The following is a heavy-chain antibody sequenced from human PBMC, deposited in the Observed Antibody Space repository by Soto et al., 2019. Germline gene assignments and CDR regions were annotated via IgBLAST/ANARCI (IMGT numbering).Heavy chain of an antibody. CDR2: FDPEDGET. CDR1: GYTLTELS. J-gene: IGHJ6*02. V-gene: IGHV1-24*01. Sequence: GASVKVSCKVSGYTLTELSMHWVRQAPGKGLEWMGGFDPEDGETIYAQKFQGRVTMTEDTSTDTAYMELSSLRSEDTAVYYCATCVVVVGATRLVYYYGMDVWGQGXTVTVYS. D-gene: IGHD2-15*01. CDR3: ATCVVVVGATRLVYYYGMDV.